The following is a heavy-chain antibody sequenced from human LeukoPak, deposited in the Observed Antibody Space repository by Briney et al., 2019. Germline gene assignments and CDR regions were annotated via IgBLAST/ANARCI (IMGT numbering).Heavy chain of an antibody. CDR1: GYTFTSYG. D-gene: IGHD3-10*01. CDR3: ARVVTMVRGVIIDYFDY. J-gene: IGHJ4*02. V-gene: IGHV1-18*01. Sequence: ASVKVSCKASGYTFTSYGISWVRQAPGQGLEWMGWISAYNGNTNYAQKLQGRVTMTTDTSTSTAYMELRSLRSDDTAVYYYARVVTMVRGVIIDYFDYWGQGTLVTVSS. CDR2: ISAYNGNT.